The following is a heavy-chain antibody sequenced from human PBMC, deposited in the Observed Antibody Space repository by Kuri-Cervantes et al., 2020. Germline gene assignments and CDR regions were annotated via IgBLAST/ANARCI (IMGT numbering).Heavy chain of an antibody. CDR3: ASVTGTGFPDY. CDR2: IYHNGRT. J-gene: IGHJ4*02. V-gene: IGHV4-38-2*02. CDR1: SYSITSSYY. D-gene: IGHD2-8*02. Sequence: GSLRLSCTVSSYSITSSYYWGWIRQSPGKGLEWIGSIYHNGRTYYNPSLRSRVTVSVDTSKNQFSLKLNSMTAADTAIYYCASVTGTGFPDYWGQGARVTVSS.